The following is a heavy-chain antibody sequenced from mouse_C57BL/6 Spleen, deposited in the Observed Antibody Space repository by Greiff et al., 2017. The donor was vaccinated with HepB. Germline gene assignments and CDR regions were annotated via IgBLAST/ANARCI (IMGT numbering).Heavy chain of an antibody. CDR1: GFSFNTYA. D-gene: IGHD2-3*01. CDR3: VRHIDGWSFDV. CDR2: IRSKSNNYAT. Sequence: EVKLQESGGGLVQPKGSLKLSCAASGFSFNTYAMNWVRQAPGKGLEWVARIRSKSNNYATYYADSVKDRFTISRDDSESMLYLQMNNLKTEDTAMYYCVRHIDGWSFDVWGTGTTVTVSS. J-gene: IGHJ1*03. V-gene: IGHV10-1*01.